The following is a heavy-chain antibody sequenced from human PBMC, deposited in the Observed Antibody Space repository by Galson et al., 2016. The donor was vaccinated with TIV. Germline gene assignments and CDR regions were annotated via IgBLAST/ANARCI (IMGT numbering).Heavy chain of an antibody. Sequence: ASGYIFINYYIHWVRQAPGQGLEWLGWFNPDSGATQYAQKFQGRVTMTRDTSISTADTELRRLISDDTAVYYCARVNWARAFDYWGQGTQVTVSS. D-gene: IGHD7-27*01. V-gene: IGHV1-2*02. CDR3: ARVNWARAFDY. CDR1: GYIFINYY. J-gene: IGHJ4*02. CDR2: FNPDSGAT.